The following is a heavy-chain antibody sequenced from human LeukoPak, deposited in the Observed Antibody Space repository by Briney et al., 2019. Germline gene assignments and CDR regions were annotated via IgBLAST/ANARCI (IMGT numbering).Heavy chain of an antibody. J-gene: IGHJ5*02. CDR3: ARGGSNYGSGSYFSEWFDP. CDR2: IYTSGST. V-gene: IGHV4-61*02. CDR1: GGSISSGSYY. D-gene: IGHD3-10*01. Sequence: SETLSLTCTVSGGSISSGSYYWSWIRQPAGKGLEWIGRIYTSGSTNYNPSLKSRVTISVDKSKNQFSLKLSSVTAADTAVYYCARGGSNYGSGSYFSEWFDPWGQGTLVTVSS.